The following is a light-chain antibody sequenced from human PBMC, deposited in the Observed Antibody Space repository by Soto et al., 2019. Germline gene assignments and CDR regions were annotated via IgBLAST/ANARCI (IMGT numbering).Light chain of an antibody. CDR1: ISDVGGYNS. CDR3: SSYADTDIVI. Sequence: QSALTQPPSASGSPGQSVTISCAGTISDVGGYNSVSWYQQHPGKAPKLIIYEVTRRPSGVPDRFFGSKSGNTASLAVSGLRGEDEADYYCSSYADTDIVIFGGGTKLTVL. J-gene: IGLJ2*01. V-gene: IGLV2-8*01. CDR2: EVT.